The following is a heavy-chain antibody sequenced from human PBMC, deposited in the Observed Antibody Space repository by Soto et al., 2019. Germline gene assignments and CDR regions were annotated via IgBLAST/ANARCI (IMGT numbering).Heavy chain of an antibody. V-gene: IGHV4-4*01. Sequence: QVLLRESGPGLLQSSGTLSLSSDVSGVSISSNYYWGGIRQPPGKGLEWLGDISHIGSVNYNPSLKSRVTIAMDKSQNQFSLNVNVVTGADTAVYCGARSFGWYAIDYWGQGTLVIVSS. CDR2: ISHIGSV. J-gene: IGHJ4*02. D-gene: IGHD6-19*01. CDR1: GVSISSNYY. CDR3: ARSFGWYAIDY.